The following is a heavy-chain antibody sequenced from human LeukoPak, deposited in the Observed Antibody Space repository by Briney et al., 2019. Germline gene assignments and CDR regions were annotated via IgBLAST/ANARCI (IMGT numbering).Heavy chain of an antibody. Sequence: SETLSLTCTVSGGSISSSSYYWGWIRQPPGKGLEWIGSIYYSGSTYYNPSLKSRVTISVDTSKNQFSLKLTSVTAADTAMYYCAGHYDILTGYEYWGQGTLVTVSS. CDR3: AGHYDILTGYEY. CDR2: IYYSGST. D-gene: IGHD3-9*01. V-gene: IGHV4-39*01. J-gene: IGHJ4*02. CDR1: GGSISSSSYY.